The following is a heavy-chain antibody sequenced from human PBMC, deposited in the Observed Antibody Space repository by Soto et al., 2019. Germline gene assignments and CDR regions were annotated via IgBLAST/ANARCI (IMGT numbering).Heavy chain of an antibody. CDR1: GGIFSTYA. V-gene: IGHV1-69*01. Sequence: QVQLVQSGAEVKKPGSSVKVSCKASGGIFSTYAISWLRRAPGQGLEWMGGIIPIFGTPNYAQRFQGRGTITADEFKITAYMVLRRIRSKYTAVYYCARDRDDYGSGNYYSRIDFWGQGTLVTVSS. CDR3: ARDRDDYGSGNYYSRIDF. J-gene: IGHJ4*02. D-gene: IGHD3-10*01. CDR2: IIPIFGTP.